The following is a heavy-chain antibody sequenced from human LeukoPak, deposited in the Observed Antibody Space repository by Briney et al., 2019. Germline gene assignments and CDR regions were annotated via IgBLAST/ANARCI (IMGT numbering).Heavy chain of an antibody. Sequence: SETLSLTCTVSGGSISSYYWGWIRQPPGKGLEWIGSIYYSGSTYYNPSLESRVTISVDTSKNQFSLKLSSVTAADTAVYYCATSGWYLLPGVYWGQGTLVTVSS. D-gene: IGHD6-19*01. CDR2: IYYSGST. V-gene: IGHV4-39*01. CDR1: GGSISSYY. J-gene: IGHJ4*02. CDR3: ATSGWYLLPGVY.